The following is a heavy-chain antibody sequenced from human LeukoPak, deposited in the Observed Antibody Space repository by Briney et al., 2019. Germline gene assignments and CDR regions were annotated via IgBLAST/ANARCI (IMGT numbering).Heavy chain of an antibody. J-gene: IGHJ6*03. D-gene: IGHD3-3*01. CDR3: ARVDTLRFLEWFDYMDV. CDR2: ISSSSSYI. V-gene: IGHV3-21*01. Sequence: GGSLRLSCAASGFTFSSYSMNWVRQAPGKGLEWGSSISSSSSYIYYADSVKGRFTISRDNAKNSLYLQMNSLRAEDTAVYYCARVDTLRFLEWFDYMDVWGKGTTVTVSS. CDR1: GFTFSSYS.